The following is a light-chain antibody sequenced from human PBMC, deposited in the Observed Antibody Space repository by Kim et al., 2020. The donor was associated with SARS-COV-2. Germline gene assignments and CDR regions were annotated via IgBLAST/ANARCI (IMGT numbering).Light chain of an antibody. V-gene: IGLV3-19*01. J-gene: IGLJ3*02. CDR2: GKY. Sequence: SSELTQDPAVSVALGQTVRLTCQGDSLRNYYATWYQQRPGQAPTLVLYGKYDRPSGIPDRFSGSASGNTASLTLTGAPAEDEGDYYCSSRDSTGDHVVFG. CDR1: SLRNYY. CDR3: SSRDSTGDHVV.